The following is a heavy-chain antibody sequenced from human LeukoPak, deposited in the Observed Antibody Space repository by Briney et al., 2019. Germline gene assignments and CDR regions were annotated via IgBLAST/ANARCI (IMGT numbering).Heavy chain of an antibody. CDR2: IKQDGSEK. Sequence: GGSLRLSCAASGFTFSSYWMSWVRQAPGKGLEWAANIKQDGSEKYYVDSVKGRFTISRDNAKNSLYLQMNSLRAEDTAVYYCARGGHIAAAGTGYYYMDVWGKGTTVTVSS. D-gene: IGHD6-13*01. CDR3: ARGGHIAAAGTGYYYMDV. CDR1: GFTFSSYW. J-gene: IGHJ6*03. V-gene: IGHV3-7*01.